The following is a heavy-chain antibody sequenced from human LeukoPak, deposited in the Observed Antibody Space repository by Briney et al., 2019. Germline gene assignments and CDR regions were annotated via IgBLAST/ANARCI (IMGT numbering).Heavy chain of an antibody. Sequence: SETLSLTCTVSGGSIISYYWSWIRQPPGKGLEWIGYIYYSGSTYYNPSLKSRVTISVDTSKNQFSLKLSSVTAADTAVYYCARTVNWFDPWGQGTLVTVSS. V-gene: IGHV4-59*01. D-gene: IGHD4-17*01. CDR2: IYYSGST. CDR3: ARTVNWFDP. J-gene: IGHJ5*02. CDR1: GGSIISYY.